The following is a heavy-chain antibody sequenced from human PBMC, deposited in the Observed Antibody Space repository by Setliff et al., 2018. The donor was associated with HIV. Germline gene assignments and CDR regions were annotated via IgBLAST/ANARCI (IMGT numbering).Heavy chain of an antibody. CDR3: ARSVIGYYYYGMDV. Sequence: GGSLRLSCAASGFTFSSYAMHWVRQAPGKGLEWVAAISYDGSNKYYADSAKGRFTISRDNSKNTLYLQMNSLRAEDTAVYYCARSVIGYYYYGMDVWGQGTLVTVSS. CDR2: ISYDGSNK. CDR1: GFTFSSYA. D-gene: IGHD3-10*01. J-gene: IGHJ6*02. V-gene: IGHV3-30*01.